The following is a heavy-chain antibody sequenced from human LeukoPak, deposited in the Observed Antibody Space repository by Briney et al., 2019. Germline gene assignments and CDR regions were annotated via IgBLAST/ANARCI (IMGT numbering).Heavy chain of an antibody. D-gene: IGHD3-22*01. Sequence: PSETLSLTCTVSGGSINSYYWSWIRQPPGKGLEWSGYIYYSGSTNYSPSLKSRVTISVDTSKNQFSLKLSSVTAADTAVYYCASQDSSGYYPSPYFDYWGQGTLVTVSS. V-gene: IGHV4-59*01. CDR2: IYYSGST. CDR3: ASQDSSGYYPSPYFDY. J-gene: IGHJ4*02. CDR1: GGSINSYY.